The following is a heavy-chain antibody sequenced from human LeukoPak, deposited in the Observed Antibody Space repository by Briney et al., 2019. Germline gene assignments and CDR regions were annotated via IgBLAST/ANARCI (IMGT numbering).Heavy chain of an antibody. J-gene: IGHJ4*02. CDR3: AKDRRYDILIGYSYFDY. D-gene: IGHD3-9*01. CDR1: GFTFSSYA. V-gene: IGHV3-23*01. CDR2: ISGSGGST. Sequence: GGSLRLSCAASGFTFSSYAMGWVRQAPGKGLEWVSAISGSGGSTYYADSVKGRFTISRDNSKNTLYLQMNSLRAEDTAVYYRAKDRRYDILIGYSYFDYWGQGTLVTVSS.